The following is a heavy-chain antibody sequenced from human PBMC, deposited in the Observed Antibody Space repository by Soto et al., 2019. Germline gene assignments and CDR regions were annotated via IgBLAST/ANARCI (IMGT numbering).Heavy chain of an antibody. CDR2: IYPSGMP. D-gene: IGHD5-18*01. J-gene: IGHJ4*02. Sequence: SETLSLTCTVSGGSISNAAYSWSWIRQPPGKGLEWIGYIYPSGMPFYNPSLRSRVTISIDRSNDQFSLNLKSVTAADTAVYYCARERGGYGLFDSWGQGTLVTVPQ. CDR1: GGSISNAAYS. CDR3: ARERGGYGLFDS. V-gene: IGHV4-30-2*01.